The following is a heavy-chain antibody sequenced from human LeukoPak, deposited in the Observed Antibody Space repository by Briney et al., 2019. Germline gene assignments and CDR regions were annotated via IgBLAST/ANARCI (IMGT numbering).Heavy chain of an antibody. CDR3: ARVFARGGEISGSYYYY. V-gene: IGHV1-69*05. D-gene: IGHD1-26*01. Sequence: GASVKVSCKASGGTFSTYAVNWLRQAPGQGIEWMGGIIPLFGTANYAQKFQGRVTITTDEFTSTAYMELSSLRSEDTAIYYCARVFARGGEISGSYYYYWGQGTLVTVSS. CDR1: GGTFSTYA. CDR2: IIPLFGTA. J-gene: IGHJ4*02.